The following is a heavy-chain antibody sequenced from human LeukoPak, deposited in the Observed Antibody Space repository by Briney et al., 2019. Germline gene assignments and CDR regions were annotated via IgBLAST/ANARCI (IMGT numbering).Heavy chain of an antibody. Sequence: AETLSLTCAVSGFSISSGYYWGWLRPPPTKGLAWIGIINHSGKIDNTASLKRRVTMSVDTSKNQFSLKVRSVTAADTAVYYCARDSSDWFDPWGQGPLVTVSS. CDR3: ARDSSDWFDP. V-gene: IGHV4-38-2*02. CDR2: INHSGKI. CDR1: GFSISSGYY. J-gene: IGHJ5*02. D-gene: IGHD3-22*01.